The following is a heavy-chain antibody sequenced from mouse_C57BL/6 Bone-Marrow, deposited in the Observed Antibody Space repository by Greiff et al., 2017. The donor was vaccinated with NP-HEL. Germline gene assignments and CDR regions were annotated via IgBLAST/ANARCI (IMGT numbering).Heavy chain of an antibody. Sequence: QVQLQQSGAELARPGASVKLSCKASGYTFTSYGISWVKQRTGQGLEWIGEIYPRSGNTYYNEKFKGKATLTADKSSSTAYMELRSLTSEDSAVYFCAGGGYGSRYGYAMDYWGQGTSVTVSS. CDR2: IYPRSGNT. CDR1: GYTFTSYG. D-gene: IGHD1-1*01. J-gene: IGHJ4*01. CDR3: AGGGYGSRYGYAMDY. V-gene: IGHV1-81*01.